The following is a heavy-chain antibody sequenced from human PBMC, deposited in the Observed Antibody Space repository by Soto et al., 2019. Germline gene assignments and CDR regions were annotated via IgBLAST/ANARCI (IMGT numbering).Heavy chain of an antibody. CDR2: ISAYNGNT. V-gene: IGHV1-18*01. CDR1: GYTFTSYG. D-gene: IGHD7-27*01. CDR3: ARLLQPRVSGERSREVWFDP. Sequence: ASVKVSCKASGYTFTSYGISWVRQAPGQGLEWMGWISAYNGNTNYAQKLQGRVTMTTDTSTSTAYMELRSLRSDDTAVYYCARLLQPRVSGERSREVWFDPWGQGTLVTVSS. J-gene: IGHJ5*02.